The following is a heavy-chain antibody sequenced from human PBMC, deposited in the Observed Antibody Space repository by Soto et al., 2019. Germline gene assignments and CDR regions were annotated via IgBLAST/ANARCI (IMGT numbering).Heavy chain of an antibody. CDR2: ISYDGSNK. D-gene: IGHD3-9*01. Sequence: QVQLVESGGGVVQPGRSLRLSCAASGFTFGTYGMHWVRQAPGKGLQWVALISYDGSNKYYADSVKGRFTISRDNSKNTLYLQMNSPRAEDSAVYYCAKAPGRITMFSPNYGMDVWGQGATVTVSS. V-gene: IGHV3-30*18. J-gene: IGHJ6*02. CDR1: GFTFGTYG. CDR3: AKAPGRITMFSPNYGMDV.